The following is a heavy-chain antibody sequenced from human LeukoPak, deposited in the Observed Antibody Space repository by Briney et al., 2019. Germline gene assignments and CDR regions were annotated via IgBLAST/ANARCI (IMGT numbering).Heavy chain of an antibody. Sequence: SVRVSCKASGGTFSSYAISWVRQAPGQGLEWMGGIIPIFGTANYAQKFQGRVTITADESTSTAYMELSSLRSEDTAVHYCARGMELRGEDYYYMDVWGKGTTVTVSS. D-gene: IGHD1-7*01. V-gene: IGHV1-69*13. J-gene: IGHJ6*03. CDR2: IIPIFGTA. CDR1: GGTFSSYA. CDR3: ARGMELRGEDYYYMDV.